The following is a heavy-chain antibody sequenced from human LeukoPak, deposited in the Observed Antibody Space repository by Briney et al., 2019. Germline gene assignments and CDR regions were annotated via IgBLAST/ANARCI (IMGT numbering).Heavy chain of an antibody. CDR1: GGSISSYY. D-gene: IGHD3-9*01. CDR3: ARLNDILTGLRYYAFDI. V-gene: IGHV4-59*08. CDR2: IYYSGST. J-gene: IGHJ3*02. Sequence: SETLSLTCTVSGGSISSYYWSWIRQPPGKGLEWIGYIYYSGSTNYNPSLKSRVTISVDTSKNQFSLKLSSVTAADTAVYYCARLNDILTGLRYYAFDIWGQGTMVTVSS.